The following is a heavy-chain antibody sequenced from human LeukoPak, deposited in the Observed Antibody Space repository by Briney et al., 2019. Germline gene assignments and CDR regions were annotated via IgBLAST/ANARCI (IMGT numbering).Heavy chain of an antibody. CDR3: TTGNYDTSGGSFDI. CDR2: IKTKSDGGTT. Sequence: GGSLRLSCAASGFTVSHAWMSWVRQAPEKGLEWVGRIKTKSDGGTTDYAAPVKGRFTISRDDSKNTLYLQMNSLKSEDTGVYYCTTGNYDTSGGSFDIWGEGTVVTVSS. V-gene: IGHV3-15*01. CDR1: GFTVSHAW. D-gene: IGHD3-22*01. J-gene: IGHJ3*02.